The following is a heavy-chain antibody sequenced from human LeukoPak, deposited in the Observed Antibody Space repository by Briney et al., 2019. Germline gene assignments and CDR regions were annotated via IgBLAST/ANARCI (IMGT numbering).Heavy chain of an antibody. Sequence: GASVTVSCKASGYTFTSYAMNWVRQAPGQGLEWMGWINTNTGNPTYAQGFTGRFVFSLDTSVSTAYLRISSLKAEDTAVYYCARDPPCGGDCYYSGNWFDPWGQGTLVTVSS. CDR3: ARDPPCGGDCYYSGNWFDP. CDR2: INTNTGNP. J-gene: IGHJ5*02. CDR1: GYTFTSYA. D-gene: IGHD2-21*02. V-gene: IGHV7-4-1*02.